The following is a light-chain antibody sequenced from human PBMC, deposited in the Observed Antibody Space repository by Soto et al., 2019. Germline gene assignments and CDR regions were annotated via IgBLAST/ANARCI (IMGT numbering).Light chain of an antibody. CDR1: QSVSSSY. CDR3: QQYGSSWT. J-gene: IGKJ1*01. Sequence: EIVLTQSPGTLSLSPGERPTLSCRASQSVSSSYLAWYQQKPGQAPRLLIYGASSRATGIPDRFSGSGYGTDFTLTISSLEPEDFAVYYCQQYGSSWTFGQGTKVEIK. V-gene: IGKV3-20*01. CDR2: GAS.